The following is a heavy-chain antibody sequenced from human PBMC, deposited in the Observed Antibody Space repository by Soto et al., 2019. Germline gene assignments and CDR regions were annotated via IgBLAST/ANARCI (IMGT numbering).Heavy chain of an antibody. D-gene: IGHD1-20*01. V-gene: IGHV3-64*02. CDR1: GFTFSSYA. CDR2: ISSNGGST. J-gene: IGHJ4*02. Sequence: GGSLRLSCAASGFTFSSYAMHWVREAPGKGLEYVSAISSNGGSTYYADSVKGRFTISRDNSKNTLYLQMGSLRAEDMAVYYCARTDLRYNWNQGPLDYWGQGTLVTVSS. CDR3: ARTDLRYNWNQGPLDY.